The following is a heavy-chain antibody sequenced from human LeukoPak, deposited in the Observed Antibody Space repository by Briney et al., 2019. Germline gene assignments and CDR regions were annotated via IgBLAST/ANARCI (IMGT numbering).Heavy chain of an antibody. V-gene: IGHV3-23*01. CDR1: GFTFSSYA. D-gene: IGHD6-13*01. Sequence: PGGSLRLSCAASGFTFSSYAMSWVRQAPGKGLEWVSAISGSGGSTYYADSVKGRFTISRDNSKNTLYLQMNSLRAEDTAVYYCAKDRVVGSSWYYFDYWGQGTLVTASS. CDR3: AKDRVVGSSWYYFDY. J-gene: IGHJ4*02. CDR2: ISGSGGST.